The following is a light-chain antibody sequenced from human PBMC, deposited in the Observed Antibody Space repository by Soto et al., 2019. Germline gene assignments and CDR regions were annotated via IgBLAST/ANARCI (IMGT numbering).Light chain of an antibody. CDR2: DAS. V-gene: IGKV1-33*01. CDR3: QQFYNLPYT. CDR1: QEISNY. Sequence: DIQMTQSPSSLSASVGDRVTITCQASQEISNYVNWYQHQPGKAPDLLVYDASNLQPGVPSRFSGSGSGTVFTFTISILQPEDIATYFCQQFYNLPYTFGQGTKLQIK. J-gene: IGKJ2*01.